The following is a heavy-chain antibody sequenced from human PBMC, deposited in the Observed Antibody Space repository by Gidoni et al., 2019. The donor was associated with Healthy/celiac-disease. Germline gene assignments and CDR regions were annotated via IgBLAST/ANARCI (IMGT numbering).Heavy chain of an antibody. J-gene: IGHJ4*02. Sequence: QVQLVESGGGVVQPGRSLRLSCAASGFTFSSYGMHGVRQVPGKGLEWVAVIWYDGSNKYYADSVKGRFTISRDNSKNTLYLQMNSLRAEDTAVYYCARVSNDFWSGYHPFDYWGQGTLVTVSS. CDR2: IWYDGSNK. CDR3: ARVSNDFWSGYHPFDY. V-gene: IGHV3-33*01. D-gene: IGHD3-3*01. CDR1: GFTFSSYG.